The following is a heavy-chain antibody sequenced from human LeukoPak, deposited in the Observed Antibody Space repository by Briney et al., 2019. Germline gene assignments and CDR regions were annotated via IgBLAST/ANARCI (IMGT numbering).Heavy chain of an antibody. Sequence: ASVKVSCKASGYTFTGYYMHWVRQAPGQGLEWMGWINPNSGGTNYAQKFQGRVTMTRATSTSTAYMQLSSLRSDDTAVYYCARDQGYCSSTSCFNYYYGMDVWGQGTTVTVSS. CDR2: INPNSGGT. CDR1: GYTFTGYY. J-gene: IGHJ6*02. CDR3: ARDQGYCSSTSCFNYYYGMDV. V-gene: IGHV1-2*02. D-gene: IGHD2-2*01.